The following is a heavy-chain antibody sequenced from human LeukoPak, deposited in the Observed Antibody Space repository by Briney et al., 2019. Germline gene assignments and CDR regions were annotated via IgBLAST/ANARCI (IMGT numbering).Heavy chain of an antibody. J-gene: IGHJ4*02. V-gene: IGHV3-30*18. Sequence: GGSLRLSCAASGFSFSSYGMHWVRQAPGKGLEWVAVTSYDGSNKYYADSVKGRFTISRDNSKNTLYLQMNSLRAEDTAVYYCAKALEFNYFDYWGQGTLVTVSS. D-gene: IGHD1-1*01. CDR2: TSYDGSNK. CDR3: AKALEFNYFDY. CDR1: GFSFSSYG.